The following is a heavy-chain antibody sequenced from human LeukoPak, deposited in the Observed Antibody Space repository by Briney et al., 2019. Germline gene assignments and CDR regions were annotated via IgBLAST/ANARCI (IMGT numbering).Heavy chain of an antibody. Sequence: PSETLSLTCTVSGGSISSSSYYWGWIRQPPGKGLEWIGSIYYSGSTYYNPSLKSRVTISVDTSKNQFSLKLSSVTAADTAVYYCARGRVGNYFDYWGQGTLVTVSS. CDR2: IYYSGST. D-gene: IGHD1-26*01. J-gene: IGHJ4*02. CDR1: GGSISSSSYY. V-gene: IGHV4-39*07. CDR3: ARGRVGNYFDY.